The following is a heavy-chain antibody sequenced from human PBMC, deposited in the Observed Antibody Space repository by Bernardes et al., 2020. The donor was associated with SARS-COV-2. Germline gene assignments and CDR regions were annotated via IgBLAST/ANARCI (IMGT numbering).Heavy chain of an antibody. CDR3: ARALIWSGYYYFDY. J-gene: IGHJ4*02. CDR2: IHHSGSS. D-gene: IGHD3-3*01. Sequence: SETLSLTCTVSGDSISAVDQYWNWILQPPGKGLEWIGYIHHSGSSYYNPSLESRVGISVDTSKSQLSLKMTSVSTADTAVYFCARALIWSGYYYFDYWGQGVLVTISS. V-gene: IGHV4-30-4*01. CDR1: GDSISAVDQY.